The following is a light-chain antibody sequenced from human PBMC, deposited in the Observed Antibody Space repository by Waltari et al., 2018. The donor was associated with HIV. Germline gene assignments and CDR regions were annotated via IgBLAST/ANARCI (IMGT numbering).Light chain of an antibody. CDR1: SSDVGAYDS. CDR2: EVT. Sequence: QSALTQPPSASGSLGQPVTISCIGSSSDVGAYDSVSWFQQFPHNAHTLLLYEVTRRPAVVPDRFSGSRSGNTAFLTVSGLQPNDTAAYFCSSYGDNDCLLFGGGTNLTVL. J-gene: IGLJ2*01. V-gene: IGLV2-8*01. CDR3: SSYGDNDCLL.